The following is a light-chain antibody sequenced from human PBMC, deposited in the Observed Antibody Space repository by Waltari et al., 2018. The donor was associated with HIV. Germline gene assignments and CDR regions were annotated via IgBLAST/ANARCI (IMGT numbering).Light chain of an antibody. CDR2: AAS. Sequence: DIQLTQFPSSLSASVGDRVTITCRASQDIKSDLAWFQQKPGKAPKSLIYAASSLHTGVPSKYSGRGSGTLFTLTIASLQPEDFATYYCQQYDSFPLTFGGGTKVEIK. V-gene: IGKV1-16*02. CDR1: QDIKSD. J-gene: IGKJ4*01. CDR3: QQYDSFPLT.